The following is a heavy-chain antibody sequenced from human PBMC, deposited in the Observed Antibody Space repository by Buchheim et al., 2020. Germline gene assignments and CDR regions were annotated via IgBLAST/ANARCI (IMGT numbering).Heavy chain of an antibody. D-gene: IGHD1-14*01. CDR2: ISGSDNTI. CDR1: GFTFSDCE. CDR3: ARKIPGTVYFDY. Sequence: EVQLVESGGGLVQPGGSLRLSCAASGFTFSDCEMNWVRQAPGKGLEWISYISGSDNTIYYADSVKGRFTISRDNYKNSVYLQMNSLRAEDTALYYCARKIPGTVYFDYWGQGTL. V-gene: IGHV3-48*03. J-gene: IGHJ4*02.